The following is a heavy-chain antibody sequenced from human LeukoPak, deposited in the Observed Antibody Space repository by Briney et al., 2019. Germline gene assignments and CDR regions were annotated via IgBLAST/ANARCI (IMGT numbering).Heavy chain of an antibody. D-gene: IGHD6-13*01. Sequence: GGSLRLSCAASGFTFTKYWMTWVRQAPGKGLEWVANIKEDGSEKYYVDSVKGRFTISRDNTKNSLYLQMNSLGDDDSAVYYCARGGYSSSWYWIYWGQGTLVTVSS. J-gene: IGHJ4*02. V-gene: IGHV3-7*01. CDR3: ARGGYSSSWYWIY. CDR1: GFTFTKYW. CDR2: IKEDGSEK.